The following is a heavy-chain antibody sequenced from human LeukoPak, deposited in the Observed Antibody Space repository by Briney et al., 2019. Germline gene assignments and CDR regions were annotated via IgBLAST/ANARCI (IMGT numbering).Heavy chain of an antibody. CDR2: INTNTGNP. V-gene: IGHV7-4-1*02. CDR1: GYTFTSYA. CDR3: ARGPRRIAAARNWFDP. Sequence: ASVKVSCKASGYTFTSYAMNWVRQAPGQGLEWMGWINTNTGNPTYAQGFTGRFVFSLDTSVSTAYLQISSLKAEDTAVYYCARGPRRIAAARNWFDPWGQGTLVTVSS. D-gene: IGHD6-13*01. J-gene: IGHJ5*02.